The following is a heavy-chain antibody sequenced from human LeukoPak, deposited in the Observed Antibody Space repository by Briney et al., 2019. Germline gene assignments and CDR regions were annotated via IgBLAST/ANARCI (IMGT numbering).Heavy chain of an antibody. V-gene: IGHV3-23*01. D-gene: IGHD1-26*01. CDR3: AKAPQYSGSSDFDY. CDR1: GFTFSSYG. CDR2: ISGSGGST. Sequence: PGGTLRLSCAASGFTFSSYGMSWVRQAPGKGLEWVSAISGSGGSTYYADSVKGRFTISRDNSKNTLYLQMNSLRAEDTAVYYCAKAPQYSGSSDFDYWGQGTLVTVSS. J-gene: IGHJ4*02.